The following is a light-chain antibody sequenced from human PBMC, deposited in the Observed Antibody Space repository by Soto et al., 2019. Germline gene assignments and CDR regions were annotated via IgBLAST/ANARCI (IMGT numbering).Light chain of an antibody. CDR2: GAS. CDR3: QRLNRYPTWT. V-gene: IGKV1-9*01. J-gene: IGKJ1*01. Sequence: DIQLTQSPSFLSASVGDRVTITCRASQGISSYLAWYQQKPEKAPKLLIYGASTFQSGVPSRFSGSGSGTEFTLTISSLQPEDFATYYCQRLNRYPTWTFGQGTKVDIK. CDR1: QGISSY.